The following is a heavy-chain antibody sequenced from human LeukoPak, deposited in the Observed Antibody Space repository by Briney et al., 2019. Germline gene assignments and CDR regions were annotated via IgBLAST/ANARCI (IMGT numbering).Heavy chain of an antibody. Sequence: GGSLRLSCAVSGFTFSTYWMSWVRQAPGKGLEWVANIKQDGSEKYYVDSVKGRFTISRDNVKNSLYLQMNSLRAEDTAVYYRARDWAYTGGSYGVDWGQGTLVTVSS. CDR1: GFTFSTYW. J-gene: IGHJ4*02. D-gene: IGHD1-26*01. CDR3: ARDWAYTGGSYGVD. CDR2: IKQDGSEK. V-gene: IGHV3-7*01.